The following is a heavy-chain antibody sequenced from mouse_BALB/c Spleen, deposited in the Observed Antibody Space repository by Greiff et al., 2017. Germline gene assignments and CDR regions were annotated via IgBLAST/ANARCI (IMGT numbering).Heavy chain of an antibody. CDR2: ISDGGSYT. Sequence: EVQVVESGGGLVKPGGSLKLSCAASGFTFSDYYMYWVRQTPEKRLEWVATISDGGSYTYYPDSVKGRFTISRDNAKNNLYLQMSSLKSEDTAMYYCARGSSYEAWFAYWGQGTLVTVSA. CDR1: GFTFSDYY. CDR3: ARGSSYEAWFAY. D-gene: IGHD1-1*01. V-gene: IGHV5-4*02. J-gene: IGHJ3*01.